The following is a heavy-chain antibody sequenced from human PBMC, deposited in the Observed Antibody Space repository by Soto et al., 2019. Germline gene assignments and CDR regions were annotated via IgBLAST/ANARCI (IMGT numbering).Heavy chain of an antibody. D-gene: IGHD5-12*01. Sequence: QVQLVQSGAEVRQPASSVKVSCKTSGGTFSSYAISWVRQAPGQGLEWMGGIAPIVDTSTYAQKFQGRVKITADESTSTVYMELSSLRSDDTAVYYCVRVVAIPGYPDNWGQGTLVTVSS. CDR1: GGTFSSYA. J-gene: IGHJ4*02. V-gene: IGHV1-69*12. CDR2: IAPIVDTS. CDR3: VRVVAIPGYPDN.